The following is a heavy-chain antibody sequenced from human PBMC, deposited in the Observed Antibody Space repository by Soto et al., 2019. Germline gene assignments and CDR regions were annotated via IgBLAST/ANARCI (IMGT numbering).Heavy chain of an antibody. Sequence: ASMKVSCKASGYTFTSYYMHWVRQAPGQGLEWMGIINPSGGSTTYAQKFRGRVTMTRDTSTSTVYMELSSLRCEDTAVYYCARGLVGGSFDYWGQGTLVTVSS. CDR1: GYTFTSYY. CDR2: INPSGGST. J-gene: IGHJ4*02. CDR3: ARGLVGGSFDY. D-gene: IGHD1-26*01. V-gene: IGHV1-46*01.